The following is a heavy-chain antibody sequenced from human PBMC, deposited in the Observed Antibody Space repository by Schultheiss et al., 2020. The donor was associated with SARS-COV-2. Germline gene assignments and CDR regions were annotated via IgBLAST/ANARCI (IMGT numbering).Heavy chain of an antibody. CDR2: IKSKTDGGTT. Sequence: GGSLRLSCAASGFTFSSYAMHWVRQAPGKGLEWVGRIKSKTDGGTTDYAAPVKGRFTISRDNSKNTLYLQMNSLRAEDTAVYYCARDRSFRGVKDYWGQGTLVTVSS. J-gene: IGHJ4*02. D-gene: IGHD3-10*01. CDR3: ARDRSFRGVKDY. CDR1: GFTFSSYA. V-gene: IGHV3-15*07.